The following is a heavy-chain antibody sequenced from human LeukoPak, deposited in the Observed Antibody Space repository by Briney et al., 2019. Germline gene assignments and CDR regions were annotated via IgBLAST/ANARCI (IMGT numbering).Heavy chain of an antibody. CDR1: GYTFTGYY. CDR3: ARPLRVTMIRGAAFRASSDFDP. J-gene: IGHJ5*02. Sequence: ASVKVSCKASGYTFTGYYMHWVRQAPGQGLEWMGWINPNSGGTNYAQKFQGRVTMTRDTFISTAYMELSRLRYDDTAVYYCARPLRVTMIRGAAFRASSDFDPWGQGTLVTVSS. V-gene: IGHV1-2*02. CDR2: INPNSGGT. D-gene: IGHD3-10*01.